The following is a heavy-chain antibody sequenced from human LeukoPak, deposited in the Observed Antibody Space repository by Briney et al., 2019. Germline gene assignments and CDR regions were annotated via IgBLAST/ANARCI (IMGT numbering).Heavy chain of an antibody. J-gene: IGHJ3*02. D-gene: IGHD3-22*01. CDR1: GFTFSSYG. Sequence: GRSLRLSCAASGFTFSSYGMHWVRQAPGKGLEWVAVISYDGSNKYYADSVKGRFTISRDNSKNTLYLQMNSLRAEDTAVYYCAKDLFNWYYYDSSGSADAFDIWGQGTMVTVSS. CDR2: ISYDGSNK. CDR3: AKDLFNWYYYDSSGSADAFDI. V-gene: IGHV3-30*18.